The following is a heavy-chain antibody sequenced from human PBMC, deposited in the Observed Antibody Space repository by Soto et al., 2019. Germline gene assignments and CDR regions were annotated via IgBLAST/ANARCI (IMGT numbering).Heavy chain of an antibody. Sequence: GGSLRLSCAASGFTFSSYAMHWVRQAPGKGLEWVAVISYDGSNKYYADSVKGRFTISRDNSKNTLYLQMNSLRAEDTAVYYCARDGLRQIFGVVAQDYYYYGMDVWGQGTTVTSP. J-gene: IGHJ6*02. V-gene: IGHV3-30-3*01. CDR3: ARDGLRQIFGVVAQDYYYYGMDV. CDR1: GFTFSSYA. CDR2: ISYDGSNK. D-gene: IGHD3-3*01.